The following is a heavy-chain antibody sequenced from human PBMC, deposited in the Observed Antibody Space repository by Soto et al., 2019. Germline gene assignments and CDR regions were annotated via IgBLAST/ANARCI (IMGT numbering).Heavy chain of an antibody. D-gene: IGHD6-13*01. CDR3: ARYRREAVAGYTLDN. CDR2: VYNSGST. CDR1: SDSISSNY. Sequence: SETLSLTCTVSSDSISSNYWTWIRQPPGKGLEWIGYVYNSGSTNYNPSLKSRVTISEDTSKSQFSLKVNSMTAADTAVYYCARYRREAVAGYTLDNWGQGILVTVSS. J-gene: IGHJ4*02. V-gene: IGHV4-59*01.